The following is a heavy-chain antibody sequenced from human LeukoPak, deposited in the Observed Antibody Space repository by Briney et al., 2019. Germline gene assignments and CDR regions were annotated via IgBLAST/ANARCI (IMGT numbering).Heavy chain of an antibody. D-gene: IGHD6-19*01. J-gene: IGHJ4*02. Sequence: GGSLRLSCAASGFTFSSYSMSWVRQAPGKGLEWVSSISSSSSYIYYADSVKGRFTVSRDNAKNSLYLQMNSLRAEDTAVYYCATGGGSGRYGFPFDCWGQGTLVTVSS. CDR2: ISSSSSYI. V-gene: IGHV3-21*01. CDR3: ATGGGSGRYGFPFDC. CDR1: GFTFSSYS.